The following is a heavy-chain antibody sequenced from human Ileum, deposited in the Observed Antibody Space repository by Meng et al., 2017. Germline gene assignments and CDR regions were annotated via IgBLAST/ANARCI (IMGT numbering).Heavy chain of an antibody. V-gene: IGHV4-39*07. J-gene: IGHJ4*02. CDR1: GASICSSSYY. Sequence: LTLQWSGRGLVQPSAHLSLCCTVSGASICSSSYYWGRIRQPQGKGLEWIGSIYYGESAFYSPSLKGRVTISIDSSKNQLSLQLTSVTAADTAIYYRAREQAHGNLGGYWGRGTLVTVSS. D-gene: IGHD3-16*01. CDR3: AREQAHGNLGGY. CDR2: IYYGESA.